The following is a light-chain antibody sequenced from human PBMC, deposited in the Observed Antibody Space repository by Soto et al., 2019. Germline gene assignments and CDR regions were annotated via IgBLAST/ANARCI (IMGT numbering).Light chain of an antibody. CDR2: GAS. Sequence: EPVLTQSPGTPSLPPGERATLSCRASQSISSNYLAWYQQKPGQAPRLLVYGASSRATGIPDRFSGSGSGTDFTLTISRLEPEDFAVYYCQQYGSSRWTFGQGTKVDIK. V-gene: IGKV3-20*01. CDR1: QSISSNY. J-gene: IGKJ1*01. CDR3: QQYGSSRWT.